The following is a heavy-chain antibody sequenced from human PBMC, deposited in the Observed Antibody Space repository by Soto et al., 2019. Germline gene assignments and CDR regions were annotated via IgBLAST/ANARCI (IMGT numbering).Heavy chain of an antibody. CDR1: GYTFTGYY. CDR2: INPNSGGT. D-gene: IGHD3-16*01. CDR3: ARERGGSLYYFDY. V-gene: IGHV1-2*04. J-gene: IGHJ4*02. Sequence: ASVKVSCKASGYTFTGYYMHWERQAPGQGLEWMGWINPNSGGTNYAQKFQGWVTMTRDTSISTAYMELSRLRSDDTAVYYCARERGGSLYYFDYWGQGTLVTVSS.